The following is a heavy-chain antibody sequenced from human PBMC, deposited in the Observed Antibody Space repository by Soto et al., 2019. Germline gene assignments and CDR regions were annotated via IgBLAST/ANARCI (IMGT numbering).Heavy chain of an antibody. D-gene: IGHD2-15*01. CDR3: ASRHGGTGRYFDY. J-gene: IGHJ4*02. CDR2: IYYSGST. V-gene: IGHV4-39*01. Sequence: SETLSLTCTVSGGSISSSSYYWGWIRQPPGKGLEWIGSIYYSGSTYYNPSLKSRVTISVDTSKNQFSLKLSSVTAADTAVYYCASRHGGTGRYFDYWGQGTLVTVSS. CDR1: GGSISSSSYY.